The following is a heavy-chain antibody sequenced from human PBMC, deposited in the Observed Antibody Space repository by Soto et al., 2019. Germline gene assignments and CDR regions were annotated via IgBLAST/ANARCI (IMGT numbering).Heavy chain of an antibody. D-gene: IGHD3-3*01. CDR2: ISGSGGST. CDR1: GFTFSSYA. V-gene: IGHV3-23*01. J-gene: IGHJ6*03. Sequence: PGGSLRPSCAASGFTFSSYAMSWVRQAPGKGLEWVSAISGSGGSTYYADSVKGRFTISRDNSKNTLYLQMNSLRAEDTAVYYCAKGVGFWSGYYSSGYMDVWGKGTTVTVSS. CDR3: AKGVGFWSGYYSSGYMDV.